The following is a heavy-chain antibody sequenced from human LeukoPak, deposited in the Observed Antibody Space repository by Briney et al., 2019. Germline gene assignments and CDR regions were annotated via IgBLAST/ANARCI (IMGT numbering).Heavy chain of an antibody. Sequence: ASETLSLTCTVSGGSISSYYWSWIRQPPGKGLEWIGYIYYSGSTNYNPSLKSRVTISVDTSKNQFSLKLRSVTAADTAVYYCARGRMVYAPVDYWGQGTLVTVSS. CDR3: ARGRMVYAPVDY. V-gene: IGHV4-59*01. D-gene: IGHD2-8*01. CDR1: GGSISSYY. CDR2: IYYSGST. J-gene: IGHJ4*02.